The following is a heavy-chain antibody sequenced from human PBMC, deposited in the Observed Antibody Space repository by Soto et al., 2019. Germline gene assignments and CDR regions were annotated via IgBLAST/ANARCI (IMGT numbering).Heavy chain of an antibody. CDR2: ISSSSSTI. D-gene: IGHD5-18*01. J-gene: IGHJ6*02. V-gene: IGHV3-48*02. CDR3: AIDNRFWDTTMGDPIYYYYGMDV. CDR1: GFTSSNYG. Sequence: GGSLRLSCAASGFTSSNYGINWVRQAPGKGLEWVSYISSSSSTIYYADYVKGRHTISRDNAKNSLYLQMNSLRDEDTSAYYCAIDNRFWDTTMGDPIYYYYGMDVWGQGTTVTVSS.